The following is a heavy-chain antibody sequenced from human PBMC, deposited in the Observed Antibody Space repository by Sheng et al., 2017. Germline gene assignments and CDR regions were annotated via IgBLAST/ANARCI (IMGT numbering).Heavy chain of an antibody. Sequence: QVQLEESGGGVVQPGRSLRLSCAASGFSLSDYAIHWVRQAPGKGLEWVAVISFEGSTKHYTDSVKGRFTISRDNSKNTLYLQMKSLRPEDTAVYYCATSGTWGQGTLVTV. CDR1: GFSLSDYA. CDR2: ISFEGSTK. CDR3: ATSGT. V-gene: IGHV3-30*04. J-gene: IGHJ5*02.